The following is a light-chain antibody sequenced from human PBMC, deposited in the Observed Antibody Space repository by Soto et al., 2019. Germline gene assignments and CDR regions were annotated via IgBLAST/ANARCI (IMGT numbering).Light chain of an antibody. V-gene: IGKV3-11*01. CDR2: DAS. Sequence: EIVLTQSPATLSLSLGERATLSCRASQSVFSYLAWYQQKPGQAPRLLIYDASKRSTGIPARFSGSGSGTDLTLTISGLETEDFAVYYCQQRSNWPRTFGPGTKVHVK. CDR1: QSVFSY. CDR3: QQRSNWPRT. J-gene: IGKJ3*01.